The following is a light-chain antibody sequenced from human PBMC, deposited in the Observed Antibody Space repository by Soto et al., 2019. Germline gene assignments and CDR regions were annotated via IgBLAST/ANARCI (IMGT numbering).Light chain of an antibody. Sequence: DIQMTQSPSSLSASVGDRVTITCRASQGISKYLAWYQQKPGKVPTLLIYAASTLQSGVPSRFSGSGSGTHFTLTISSLQPEDVATYYCQKYNIAPQTFGQGTKVEIK. CDR3: QKYNIAPQT. CDR2: AAS. V-gene: IGKV1-27*01. CDR1: QGISKY. J-gene: IGKJ1*01.